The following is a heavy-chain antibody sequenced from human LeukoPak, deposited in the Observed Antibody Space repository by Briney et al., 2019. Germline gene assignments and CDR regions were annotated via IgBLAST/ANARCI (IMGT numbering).Heavy chain of an antibody. CDR1: GYTFTGYY. Sequence: ASVKVSCKASGYTFTGYYMHWVRQAPGQGLEWMGWINPNSGGTNDAQKFQGRVTMTRDTSISTAYMELSRLRSDDTAVYYCARSNYYDSSGYYYNWGQGTLVTVSS. CDR3: ARSNYYDSSGYYYN. CDR2: INPNSGGT. D-gene: IGHD3-22*01. V-gene: IGHV1-2*02. J-gene: IGHJ4*02.